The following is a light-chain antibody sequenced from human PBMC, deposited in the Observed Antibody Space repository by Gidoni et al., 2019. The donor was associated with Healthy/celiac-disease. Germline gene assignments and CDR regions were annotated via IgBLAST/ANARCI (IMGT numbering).Light chain of an antibody. CDR2: KAS. Sequence: DIQMTQSPSTLSASVGDRITITCRARQRISSWLAWYQQKPGNAPKLLIYKASSLESGVPSRFIGSGSGTEYTLTISSLQPDDFATDYCQQYTSYPLTFGGXTKVEIK. V-gene: IGKV1-5*03. CDR1: QRISSW. CDR3: QQYTSYPLT. J-gene: IGKJ4*01.